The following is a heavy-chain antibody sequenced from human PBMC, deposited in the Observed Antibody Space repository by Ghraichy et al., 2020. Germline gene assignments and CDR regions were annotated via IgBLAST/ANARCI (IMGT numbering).Heavy chain of an antibody. V-gene: IGHV4-59*01. Sequence: SQTLSLTCTVSGGSISSYYWSWIRQPPGKGLEWIGYIYYSGSTNYNPSLKSRVTISVDTSKNQFSLKLSSVTAADTAVYYCVRVRPYSSSWYGWFDPWGQGTLVTVSS. CDR3: VRVRPYSSSWYGWFDP. CDR1: GGSISSYY. CDR2: IYYSGST. D-gene: IGHD6-13*01. J-gene: IGHJ5*02.